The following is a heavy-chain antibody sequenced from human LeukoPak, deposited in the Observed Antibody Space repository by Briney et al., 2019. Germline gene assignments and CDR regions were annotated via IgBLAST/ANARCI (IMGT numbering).Heavy chain of an antibody. CDR2: INPNSGGT. D-gene: IGHD3-10*01. CDR1: GYTFSSYY. Sequence: ASVKVSCKASGYTFSSYYMHWVRQAPGQGLEWMGWINPNSGGTNYAQKFQGRVTMTRDTSISTAYMELSRLRSDDTAVYYCARDILATYYYGSGSSPTTFDYWGQGTLVTVSS. V-gene: IGHV1-2*02. CDR3: ARDILATYYYGSGSSPTTFDY. J-gene: IGHJ4*02.